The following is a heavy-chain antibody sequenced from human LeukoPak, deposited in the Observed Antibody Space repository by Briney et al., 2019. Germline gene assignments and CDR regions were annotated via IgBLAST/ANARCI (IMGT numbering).Heavy chain of an antibody. D-gene: IGHD6-13*01. CDR3: AKSHCGSFSSSRAEF. J-gene: IGHJ4*02. Sequence: GGSLRLSCAASGCTFSSYGMSWVRQAPGKGLEWVSAMSGGGGSTFYADSVKGRFTISRDNSKNTLYLQMNSLRDEDTAVDYCAKSHCGSFSSSRAEFWGQGTLVTVSS. CDR1: GCTFSSYG. CDR2: MSGGGGST. V-gene: IGHV3-23*01.